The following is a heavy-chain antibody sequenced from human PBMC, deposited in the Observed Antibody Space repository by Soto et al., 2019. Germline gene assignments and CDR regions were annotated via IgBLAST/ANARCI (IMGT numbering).Heavy chain of an antibody. CDR3: ARGGGVGLDGSAAFDI. D-gene: IGHD1-1*01. CDR1: GYTLTSHH. CDR2: INPANGVA. J-gene: IGHJ3*02. V-gene: IGHV1-46*01. Sequence: QVHLVQSGAEVKKPGASMKVSCTASGYTLTSHHVHWVRQAPGRRLEWMGSINPANGVAQYTARFQGGVIMTRDASTSTVYMELRGLTSEGTAIFYCARGGGVGLDGSAAFDIWGQGTIVTVSS.